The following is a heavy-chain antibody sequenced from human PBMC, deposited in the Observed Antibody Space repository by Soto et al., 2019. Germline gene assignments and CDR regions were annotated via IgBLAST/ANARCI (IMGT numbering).Heavy chain of an antibody. CDR3: AHGSCSSADCYPNPYLDY. D-gene: IGHD2-2*01. Sequence: QITLKESGPTLVNPTQPLTLTCTFSGFSLSTPAEGVGWIRQPPGKALEWLALIYWDDDERYSPSLKSRLTITKDTSKNQVVLTMTNVDPVDTATYYCAHGSCSSADCYPNPYLDYWGQGILVTVSS. J-gene: IGHJ4*02. CDR2: IYWDDDE. CDR1: GFSLSTPAEG. V-gene: IGHV2-5*02.